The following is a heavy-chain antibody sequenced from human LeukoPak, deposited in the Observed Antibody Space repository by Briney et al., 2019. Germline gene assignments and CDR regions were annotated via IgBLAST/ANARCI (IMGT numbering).Heavy chain of an antibody. D-gene: IGHD2-21*02. CDR2: IHPGVSDT. CDR1: GFTLTDHW. CDR3: AASPPHCGADCPFDY. J-gene: IGHJ4*02. V-gene: IGHV5-51*01. Sequence: GESLKISCEGSGFTLTDHWIAWVRQMPGRGLEWVGIIHPGVSDTPKSPSFQGQVVISVDSSISTAYLQWNSLKASETAMYYCAASPPHCGADCPFDYWGQGTLVTVSS.